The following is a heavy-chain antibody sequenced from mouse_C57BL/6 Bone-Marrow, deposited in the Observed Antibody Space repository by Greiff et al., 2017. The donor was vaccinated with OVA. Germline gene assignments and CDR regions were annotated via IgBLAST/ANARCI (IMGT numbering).Heavy chain of an antibody. V-gene: IGHV1-64*01. Sequence: QVQLQQSGAELVKPGASVKLSCKASGYTFTSYWMHWVKQRPGQGLEWIGMIHPNSGSTNYNEKFKSKATLTVDKSSSTAYMQLSSLTSEDSAVYYCARSPNWDVGWFAYWGQGTLVTVSA. CDR1: GYTFTSYW. J-gene: IGHJ3*01. CDR3: ARSPNWDVGWFAY. CDR2: IHPNSGST. D-gene: IGHD4-1*01.